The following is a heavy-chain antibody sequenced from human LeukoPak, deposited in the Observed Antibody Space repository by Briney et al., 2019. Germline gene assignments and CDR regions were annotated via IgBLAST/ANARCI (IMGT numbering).Heavy chain of an antibody. J-gene: IGHJ3*02. CDR3: ASCLLLGGSSTSCYDAFDI. CDR1: GFTFSSYG. D-gene: IGHD2-2*01. Sequence: GRSLRLSCAASGFTFSSYGMHWVRQAPGKGLEWVAVISYDGSNKYYADSVKGRFTISRDNSKNTLYLQMNSLRTEDTAVYYCASCLLLGGSSTSCYDAFDIWGQGTMVTVSS. V-gene: IGHV3-30*03. CDR2: ISYDGSNK.